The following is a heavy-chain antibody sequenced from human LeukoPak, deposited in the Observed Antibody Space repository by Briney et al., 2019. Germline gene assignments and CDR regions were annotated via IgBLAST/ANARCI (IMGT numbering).Heavy chain of an antibody. Sequence: SFTSYWIGWVRQMPGKGLEWIGSIYYSGSTYYNPSLKSRVTISVDTSKNQFSLQLNSVTAADTSLYYCARFNLFPYYSFDIWGQGTMVTVSS. CDR2: IYYSGST. D-gene: IGHD3-10*01. V-gene: IGHV4-39*01. J-gene: IGHJ3*02. CDR3: ARFNLFPYYSFDI. CDR1: SFTSYW.